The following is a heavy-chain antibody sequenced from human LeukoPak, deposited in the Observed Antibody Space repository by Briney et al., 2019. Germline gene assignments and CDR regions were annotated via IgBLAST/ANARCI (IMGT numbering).Heavy chain of an antibody. CDR2: IYWDDDT. J-gene: IGHJ4*02. D-gene: IGHD3-22*01. V-gene: IGHV2-5*02. CDR1: GCSLSTRGVG. CDR3: AHTNYDKDYFDY. Sequence: ESGPTLVKPTQTLTLTCTFSGCSLSTRGVGVGWIRQPPGKALEWLTLIYWDDDTRYSPSLKSRLTITKDTSKNQVVLTMTNMDPVDTATYYCAHTNYDKDYFDYWGQGTLVTVSS.